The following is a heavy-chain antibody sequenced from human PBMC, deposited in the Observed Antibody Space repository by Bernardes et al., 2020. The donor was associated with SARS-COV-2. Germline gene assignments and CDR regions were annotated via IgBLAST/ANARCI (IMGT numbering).Heavy chain of an antibody. D-gene: IGHD2-2*01. CDR2: ISSSSSYI. J-gene: IGHJ5*02. CDR1: GFTFSSYS. CDR3: ARDHDCSSTSCYENWFDP. Sequence: GGSLRLSCAASGFTFSSYSMNWVRQAPGKGLEWVSSISSSSSYIYYADSVKGRFTISRDNAKNSLYLQMNSLRAEDTAVYYCARDHDCSSTSCYENWFDPWGQGTLVTVSS. V-gene: IGHV3-21*01.